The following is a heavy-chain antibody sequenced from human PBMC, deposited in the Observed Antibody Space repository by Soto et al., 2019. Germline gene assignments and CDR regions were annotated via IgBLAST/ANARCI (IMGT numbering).Heavy chain of an antibody. CDR1: GFTFSDHY. CDR2: SRNKANSYST. Sequence: EVQLVESGGGLVQPGRSLRLSCAASGFTFSDHYMDWVRQAAGKGLEWVGRSRNKANSYSTEYAASVKGRFTISRDESKNSLYLQMNSLKTEDTAVYYCARFSGSYTRGLDYWGQGTLVTVSS. CDR3: ARFSGSYTRGLDY. D-gene: IGHD1-26*01. V-gene: IGHV3-72*01. J-gene: IGHJ4*02.